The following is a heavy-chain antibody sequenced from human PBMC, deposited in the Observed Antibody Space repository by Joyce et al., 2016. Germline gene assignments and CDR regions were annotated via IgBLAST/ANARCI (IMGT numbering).Heavy chain of an antibody. J-gene: IGHJ5*02. V-gene: IGHV1-46*01. D-gene: IGHD3-3*01. CDR2: INPTDGSA. CDR1: GYTLTWNY. Sequence: QVQLVQSGAQVKKPGASVKVSCEASGYTLTWNYLNCVRQVPGQGLEWVGIINPTDGSATYAQNFQGRVTMTRDMSTNTAYLELNRLRFEDTAIYYCARARKFGDYYSYFDPWGQGTLVTVSP. CDR3: ARARKFGDYYSYFDP.